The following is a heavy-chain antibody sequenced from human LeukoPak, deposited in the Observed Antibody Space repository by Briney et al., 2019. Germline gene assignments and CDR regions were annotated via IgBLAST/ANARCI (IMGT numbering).Heavy chain of an antibody. J-gene: IGHJ6*03. CDR1: GYTFTGYY. Sequence: ASVKVSCKASGYTFTGYYMHWVRQAPGQGLEWMGWINPNSGGTNYAQKFQGRVTMTRDTSISTAYMELSRLRSDDTAVYYCARDRSLRGYSGYDYLYYYYYYMDVWGEGTTVTISS. V-gene: IGHV1-2*02. CDR3: ARDRSLRGYSGYDYLYYYYYYMDV. D-gene: IGHD5-12*01. CDR2: INPNSGGT.